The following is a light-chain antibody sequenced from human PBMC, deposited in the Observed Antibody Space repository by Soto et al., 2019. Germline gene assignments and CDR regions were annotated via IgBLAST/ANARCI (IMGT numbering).Light chain of an antibody. V-gene: IGLV1-47*01. J-gene: IGLJ2*01. CDR2: RNN. CDR1: SSNLGSNY. Sequence: QSVLTQPTSASGTPGQRVTISCSGSSSNLGSNYVYWYQQLPGTAPKLLIYRNNQRPSGVPDRFSGSKSGTSASLAISGLRSEDEADYYCAAWDDSLSGRVFGGGTKLTVL. CDR3: AAWDDSLSGRV.